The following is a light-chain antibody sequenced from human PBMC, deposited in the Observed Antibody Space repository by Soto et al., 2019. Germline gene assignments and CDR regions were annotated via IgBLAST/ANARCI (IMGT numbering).Light chain of an antibody. CDR3: SSYTSSSTYV. Sequence: QSAPTEPAAVSGSPGQSIPIPCTGTSSDVGGYNYVSWYQQHPGKAPKLMIYDVSNRPSGVSNRFSGSKSGNTASLTISGLQAEDEADYYCSSYTSSSTYVFGTGTKVTVL. J-gene: IGLJ1*01. V-gene: IGLV2-14*01. CDR1: SSDVGGYNY. CDR2: DVS.